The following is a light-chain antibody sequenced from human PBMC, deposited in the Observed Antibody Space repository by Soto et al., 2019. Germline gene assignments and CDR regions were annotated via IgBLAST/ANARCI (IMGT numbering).Light chain of an antibody. CDR2: RNN. V-gene: IGLV1-47*01. CDR3: AARDDSLSGHWV. CDR1: SSNIGSEY. Sequence: QSVLTQPPPRSGTPGQRAPFPFSGSSSNIGSEYVFWYQHLPGTAPKLLIYRNNQRPSGVPDRFAGSKSGTSASLAISGLRSEDEADYYCAARDDSLSGHWVFGGGTKLTVL. J-gene: IGLJ3*02.